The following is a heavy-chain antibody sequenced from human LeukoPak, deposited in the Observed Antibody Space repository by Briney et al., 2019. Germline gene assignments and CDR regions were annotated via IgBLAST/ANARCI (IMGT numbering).Heavy chain of an antibody. CDR3: ARGRIAARVYYYYYYGMDV. V-gene: IGHV4-34*01. CDR1: GGSFSGYY. D-gene: IGHD6-6*01. J-gene: IGHJ6*02. Sequence: SETLSLTCAVYGGSFSGYYWSWIRQPPGKGLEWIGEINHSGSTNYNPSLKSRVTISVDTSKTQFSLKLSSVTAAATAVYYCARGRIAARVYYYYYYGMDVWGQGTTVTVSS. CDR2: INHSGST.